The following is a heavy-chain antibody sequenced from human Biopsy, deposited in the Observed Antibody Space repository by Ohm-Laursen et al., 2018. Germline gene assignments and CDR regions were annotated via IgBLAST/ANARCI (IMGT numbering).Heavy chain of an antibody. Sequence: SLRLSCAASGFTFNNYDMQWVRQAPGKGLEWVAFIFYDGSTTYYADSVKGRFTISRDNSRDTLYLQMSSLRAEDTAVYYCAKDRYNYTPIGGFSMDVWGQGTTVTVSS. CDR2: IFYDGSTT. J-gene: IGHJ6*02. CDR3: AKDRYNYTPIGGFSMDV. D-gene: IGHD5-18*01. CDR1: GFTFNNYD. V-gene: IGHV3-30*18.